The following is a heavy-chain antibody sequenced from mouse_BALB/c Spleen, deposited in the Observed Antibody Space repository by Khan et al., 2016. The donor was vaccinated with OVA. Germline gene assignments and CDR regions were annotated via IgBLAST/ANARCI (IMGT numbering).Heavy chain of an antibody. D-gene: IGHD1-2*01. CDR2: ISPGSGDT. Sequence: VQLKQSGAELARPGASVKLSCKASGYTFTDYYINWVKQRTGQGLEWIGEISPGSGDTYYNERFKGKATLTADKSSSPAYMQLSSLTSEAAAVYFCARRNYCGYTFAYWGQGTLVTVSA. CDR3: ARRNYCGYTFAY. CDR1: GYTFTDYY. J-gene: IGHJ3*01. V-gene: IGHV1-77*01.